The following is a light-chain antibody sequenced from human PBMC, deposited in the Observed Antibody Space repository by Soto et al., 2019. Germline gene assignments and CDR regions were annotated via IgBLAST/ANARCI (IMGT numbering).Light chain of an antibody. V-gene: IGLV2-23*02. CDR1: SSDVGSYNL. J-gene: IGLJ2*01. CDR3: GSYADGNTLV. Sequence: QSVLTQPASVSGSPGQSITISCTGTSSDVGSYNLVSWFQQHPGKAPKLMIYKVTERPSGVSDRFSGSKSGSTASLTISGLHAEDEDDYYCGSYADGNTLVFGGGTKVTVL. CDR2: KVT.